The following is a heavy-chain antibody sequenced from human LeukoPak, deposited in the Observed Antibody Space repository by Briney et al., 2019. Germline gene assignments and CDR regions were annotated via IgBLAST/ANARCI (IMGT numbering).Heavy chain of an antibody. J-gene: IGHJ4*02. CDR3: TGGGSYYWAPDY. CDR2: IYYNGNT. V-gene: IGHV4-28*06. D-gene: IGHD1-26*01. Sequence: SETLSLTCAVSGYAMRSSNWWGWIRQPPGKELEWIGYIYYNGNTDYNPSLKSRVTMSIDTSKNQFSLKLTSVSALDTAVYYCTGGGSYYWAPDYWGQGTLVTVSS. CDR1: GYAMRSSNW.